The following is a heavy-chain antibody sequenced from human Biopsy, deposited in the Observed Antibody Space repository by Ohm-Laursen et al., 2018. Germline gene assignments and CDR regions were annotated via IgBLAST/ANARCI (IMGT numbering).Heavy chain of an antibody. D-gene: IGHD2/OR15-2a*01. Sequence: SETLSLTCTVSGVSISSYFWSWIRQPPGKGLEWIGHVYYSGTTNYNPSLKSRVTISVDTSKKQFSLKPISVTAADTAVYYCARATNSTGWPYYYFYGMDVWGQGTTVTVSS. J-gene: IGHJ6*02. CDR3: ARATNSTGWPYYYFYGMDV. V-gene: IGHV4-59*01. CDR1: GVSISSYF. CDR2: VYYSGTT.